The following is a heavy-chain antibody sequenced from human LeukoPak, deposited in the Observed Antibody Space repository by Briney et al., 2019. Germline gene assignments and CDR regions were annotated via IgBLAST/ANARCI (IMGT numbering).Heavy chain of an antibody. D-gene: IGHD6-6*01. CDR3: AKVHKYSSSSPYYYYGMDV. Sequence: GGSLRLPCAASGFTFSSYGMHWVRQAPGKGLEWVAVISYDGSNKYYADSVKGRFTISRDNSKNTLYLQMNSLRAEDTAVYYCAKVHKYSSSSPYYYYGMDVWGQGTTVTVSS. CDR1: GFTFSSYG. V-gene: IGHV3-30*18. J-gene: IGHJ6*02. CDR2: ISYDGSNK.